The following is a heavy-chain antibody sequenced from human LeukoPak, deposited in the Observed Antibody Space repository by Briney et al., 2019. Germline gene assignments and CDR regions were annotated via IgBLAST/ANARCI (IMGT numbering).Heavy chain of an antibody. CDR3: AKESGVSNWYEDAFDM. CDR2: ISSSGSTI. D-gene: IGHD6-13*01. V-gene: IGHV3-11*01. Sequence: LSLTCAVYGGSFSGYSWSWIRQAPGKGLEWVSYISSSGSTIYYADSVKGRFTISRDNAKNSLYLQMNSLRAEDTAVYYCAKESGVSNWYEDAFDMWGQGTMVTVSS. CDR1: GGSFSGYS. J-gene: IGHJ3*02.